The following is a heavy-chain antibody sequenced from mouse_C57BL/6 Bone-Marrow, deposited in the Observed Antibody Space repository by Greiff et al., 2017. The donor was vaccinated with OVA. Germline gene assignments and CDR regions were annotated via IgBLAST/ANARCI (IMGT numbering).Heavy chain of an antibody. CDR3: ARHEDGYYASYFDY. CDR1: GYAFSSSW. J-gene: IGHJ2*01. D-gene: IGHD2-3*01. CDR2: IYPGDGDT. V-gene: IGHV1-82*01. Sequence: QVQLQQSGPELVKPGASVKISCKASGYAFSSSWMNWVKQRPGKGLEWIGRIYPGDGDTNYNGKFKGKATLTADKSSSTAYMQLSCLTSEDTAVYFCARHEDGYYASYFDYWGQGTTLTVSS.